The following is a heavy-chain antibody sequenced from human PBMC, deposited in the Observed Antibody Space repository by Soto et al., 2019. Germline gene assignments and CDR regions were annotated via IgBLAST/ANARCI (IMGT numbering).Heavy chain of an antibody. CDR2: IKSKADGGTR. Sequence: WGARVVSCASSGFILSMSWMTWVRQAPGKASDGLGRIKSKADGGTRDYAAPVKGRFTFSRDDSKNMLFLQMNSLKTEDTAVYYCTTDTKCSDGVCYHYYYGMDVWGQGTPVTVSS. CDR1: GFILSMSW. CDR3: TTDTKCSDGVCYHYYYGMDV. D-gene: IGHD2-8*01. V-gene: IGHV3-15*07. J-gene: IGHJ6*01.